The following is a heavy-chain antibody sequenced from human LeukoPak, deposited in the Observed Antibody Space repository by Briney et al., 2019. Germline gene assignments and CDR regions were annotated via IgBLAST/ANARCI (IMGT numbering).Heavy chain of an antibody. J-gene: IGHJ4*02. D-gene: IGHD3-3*01. CDR1: GGTFSSYA. CDR2: IIPIFGTA. V-gene: IGHV1-69*13. CDR3: ARDVFQVDSWSGYYTLHFDY. Sequence: SVKVSCKASGGTFSSYAISWVRQAPGQGLEWMGGIIPIFGTANYAQKFQGRVTITADESTSTAYMELSSLRSEDTAVYYCARDVFQVDSWSGYYTLHFDYWGQGTLVTVSS.